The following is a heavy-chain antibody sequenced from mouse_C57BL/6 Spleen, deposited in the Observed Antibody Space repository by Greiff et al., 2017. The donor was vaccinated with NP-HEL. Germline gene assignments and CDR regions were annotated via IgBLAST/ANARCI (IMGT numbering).Heavy chain of an antibody. CDR1: GYTFTSYW. CDR3: ARDDCGSRYFDD. D-gene: IGHD1-1*01. Sequence: QVQLQQPGTELVKPGASVKLSCKASGYTFTSYWMHWVKQRPGQGLEWIGNINPSNGGTNYNQKFKNKATLTVDKSSSTAYMQLSSLTSEDSAVYDCARDDCGSRYFDDWGKGTTLTVSS. V-gene: IGHV1-53*01. J-gene: IGHJ2*01. CDR2: INPSNGGT.